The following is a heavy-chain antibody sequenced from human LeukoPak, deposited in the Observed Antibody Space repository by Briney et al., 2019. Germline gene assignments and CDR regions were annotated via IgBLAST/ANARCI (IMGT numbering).Heavy chain of an antibody. D-gene: IGHD1-26*01. CDR3: VRDPPEREELFDY. Sequence: GGSLRLSCAASGFTFSSYWMHWVRQAPGKGLVWVSRINGDGSDTSYADSVKGRFTISRDNAKNTLFLQMNSLRAEDTAVYYCVRDPPEREELFDYWGQGTLVTVPS. CDR2: INGDGSDT. V-gene: IGHV3-74*01. J-gene: IGHJ4*02. CDR1: GFTFSSYW.